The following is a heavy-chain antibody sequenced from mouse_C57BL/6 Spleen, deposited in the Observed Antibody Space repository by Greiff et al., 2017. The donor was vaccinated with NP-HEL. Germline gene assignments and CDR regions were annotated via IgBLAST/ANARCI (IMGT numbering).Heavy chain of an antibody. J-gene: IGHJ3*01. CDR1: GYTFTSYW. CDR3: TSPVITTVPFAY. Sequence: EVQLQESGTVLARPGASVKMSCKTSGYTFTSYWMHWVKQRPGQGLEWIGAIYPGNSDTSYNQKFKGKAKLTAVTSASTAYMELSSLTNEDSAVYYCTSPVITTVPFAYWGQGTLVTVSA. CDR2: IYPGNSDT. V-gene: IGHV1-5*01. D-gene: IGHD1-1*01.